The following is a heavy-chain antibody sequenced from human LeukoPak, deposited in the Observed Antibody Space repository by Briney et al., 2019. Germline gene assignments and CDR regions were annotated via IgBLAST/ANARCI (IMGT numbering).Heavy chain of an antibody. CDR2: LYYRGST. V-gene: IGHV4-59*01. CDR1: GGSISSYY. D-gene: IGHD6-19*01. CDR3: ARDLRVGGSSGWYAFDV. J-gene: IGHJ3*01. Sequence: SETLSLTCTVSGGSISSYYWSWIRQPPGKGLEWIGYLYYRGSTSYNASLKSRVTISIDKSKNQFSLKVSSVAAADTAVYYCARDLRVGGSSGWYAFDVWGQGTMVTVSS.